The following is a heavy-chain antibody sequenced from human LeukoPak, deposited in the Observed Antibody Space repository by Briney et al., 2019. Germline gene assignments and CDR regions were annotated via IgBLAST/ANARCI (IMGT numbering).Heavy chain of an antibody. CDR1: GASINSDTYY. J-gene: IGHJ4*02. CDR2: HSHSGSA. CDR3: ARQTGSGLFILP. Sequence: PSETLSLTCTVSGASINSDTYYWGWIRQPPGKGLEWIGTHSHSGSAYYNPSLRSRITMSLDTSENQLSLKLYSVTAADTAIYYCARQTGSGLFILPGGQGTLVTVSS. D-gene: IGHD3/OR15-3a*01. V-gene: IGHV4-39*07.